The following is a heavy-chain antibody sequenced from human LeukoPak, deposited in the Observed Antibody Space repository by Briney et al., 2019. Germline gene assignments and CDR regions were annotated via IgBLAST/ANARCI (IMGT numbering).Heavy chain of an antibody. Sequence: SETLSLTCTVSGGSISSSSYYWGWIRQPPGKGLEWIGSIYYSGSTYYNPSLKSRVTISVDTSKNQFSLKLSSVTAADTAVYYCASRTWIQLWLGDYWGQGILVTVSS. CDR3: ASRTWIQLWLGDY. V-gene: IGHV4-39*01. CDR2: IYYSGST. J-gene: IGHJ4*02. D-gene: IGHD5-18*01. CDR1: GGSISSSSYY.